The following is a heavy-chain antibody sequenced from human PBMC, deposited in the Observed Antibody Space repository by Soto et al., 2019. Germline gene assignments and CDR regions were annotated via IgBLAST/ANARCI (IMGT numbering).Heavy chain of an antibody. Sequence: SVKVSCTASGGTFSIYTISWVRQAPGQGLEWMGRIVPILGIANYAQKFQGGVTITADKSTSTAYMELSSLRSEDTAVYYCAREGVPAAIPATVTTLANDAFDIWGQGTMVTVSS. V-gene: IGHV1-69*04. CDR2: IVPILGIA. D-gene: IGHD2-2*01. CDR3: AREGVPAAIPATVTTLANDAFDI. CDR1: GGTFSIYT. J-gene: IGHJ3*02.